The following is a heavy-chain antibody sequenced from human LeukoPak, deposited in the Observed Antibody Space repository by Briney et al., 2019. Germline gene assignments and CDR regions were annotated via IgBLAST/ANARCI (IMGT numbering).Heavy chain of an antibody. D-gene: IGHD3-22*01. Sequence: SETLSLTCSVSGYSVSRSDSYWDWIRQPPGKGLEWIGTIYYSGRTYYSPSLKSRVTMSVDPSNNQFSLNLRSVTAADTAVYYCARRRYYDGSGYLEWGQGTLLSVPS. CDR2: IYYSGRT. CDR1: GYSVSRSDSY. J-gene: IGHJ1*01. V-gene: IGHV4-39*01. CDR3: ARRRYYDGSGYLE.